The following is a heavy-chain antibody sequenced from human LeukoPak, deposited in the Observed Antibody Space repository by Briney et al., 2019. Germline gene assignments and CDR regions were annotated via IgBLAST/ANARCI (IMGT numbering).Heavy chain of an antibody. J-gene: IGHJ6*04. Sequence: GGSLRLSCAASGFSFSNYAMYWVRQAPGKGLEWVANIKQGGSEKYYVDSVKGRFTISRDNAKNSLYLQMNSLRAEDTAVYYCARDFGLRCSGGTCYSVYYYGTDVWGKGTTVTVSS. CDR3: ARDFGLRCSGGTCYSVYYYGTDV. V-gene: IGHV3-7*03. CDR2: IKQGGSEK. CDR1: GFSFSNYA. D-gene: IGHD2-15*01.